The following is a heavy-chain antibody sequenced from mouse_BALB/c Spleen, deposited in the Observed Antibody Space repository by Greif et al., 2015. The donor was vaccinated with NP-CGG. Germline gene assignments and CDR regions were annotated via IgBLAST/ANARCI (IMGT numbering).Heavy chain of an antibody. CDR2: IDPENGNT. J-gene: IGHJ4*01. D-gene: IGHD3-3*01. V-gene: IGHV14-1*02. CDR1: GFNIKDYY. CDR3: ARKGPHYYAMDY. Sequence: VQLKQSGAELVRPGALVKLSCKASGFNIKDYYMHWVKQRPEKGLEWIGWIDPENGNTIYDPKFQGKASITADTSSNTAYLQLSSLTSEDTAVYYCARKGPHYYAMDYWGQGTSVTVSS.